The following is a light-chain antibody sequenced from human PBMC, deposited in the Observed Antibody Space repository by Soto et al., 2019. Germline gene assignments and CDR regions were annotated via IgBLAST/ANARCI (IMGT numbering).Light chain of an antibody. Sequence: EIVLTQSPTTLSLSPGERATLSCRASQSVSSFLAWYQQKPGQAPRLLIYDTSNRATGIPARFSGSGSGTDFPLTIRSPGPEDFAVLYWQQRRHWPPFTFGQGTRLEIK. CDR2: DTS. V-gene: IGKV3-11*01. CDR1: QSVSSF. J-gene: IGKJ2*01. CDR3: QQRRHWPPFT.